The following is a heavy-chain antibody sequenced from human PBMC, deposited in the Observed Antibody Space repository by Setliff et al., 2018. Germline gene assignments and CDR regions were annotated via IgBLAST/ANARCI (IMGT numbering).Heavy chain of an antibody. CDR1: GYTFTSYG. D-gene: IGHD2-15*01. V-gene: IGHV1-18*01. CDR2: ISAYNGNT. CDR3: ARAVGYCSGGSCYKGDDY. Sequence: GASVKVSCKASGYTFTSYGISWVRQDPGQGLEWMGWISAYNGNTNYAQKLQGRVTMTTDTSTNTAYMEVRSLGSDDTAMYYCARAVGYCSGGSCYKGDDYWGQGTLVTAPQ. J-gene: IGHJ4*02.